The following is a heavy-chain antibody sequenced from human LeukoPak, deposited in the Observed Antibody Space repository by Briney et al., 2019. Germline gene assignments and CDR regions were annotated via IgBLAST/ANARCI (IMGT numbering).Heavy chain of an antibody. CDR3: ARDRGPAGNYYYYYGMDV. D-gene: IGHD2-2*01. V-gene: IGHV1-46*01. Sequence: ASVKVSCKASGYTFTSYYMHWVRQAPGQGLEWMGIINPSGGSTSYAQKFRGRVTMTRDTSTSTVYMELSSLRSEDTAVYYCARDRGPAGNYYYYYGMDVWGQGTTVTVSS. CDR1: GYTFTSYY. CDR2: INPSGGST. J-gene: IGHJ6*02.